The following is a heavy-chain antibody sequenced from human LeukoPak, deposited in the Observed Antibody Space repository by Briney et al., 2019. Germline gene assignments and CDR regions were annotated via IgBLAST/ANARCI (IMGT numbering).Heavy chain of an antibody. CDR1: GYNFISYE. D-gene: IGHD2-21*02. Sequence: ASVKVSCKASGYNFISYEISWVRQAPGQGLEWMGWISAHTGNIGYAQKFQGRVTMTTDTSTSTAYMELRSLRSDDTAEYYCARAGYCDGDCYSFFDYWGQGTLVTVSS. V-gene: IGHV1-18*01. CDR2: ISAHTGNI. CDR3: ARAGYCDGDCYSFFDY. J-gene: IGHJ4*02.